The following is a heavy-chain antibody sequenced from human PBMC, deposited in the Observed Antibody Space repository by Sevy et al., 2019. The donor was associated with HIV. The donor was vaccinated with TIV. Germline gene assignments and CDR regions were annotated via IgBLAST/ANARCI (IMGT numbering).Heavy chain of an antibody. CDR2: ISGSGTRT. V-gene: IGHV3-23*01. Sequence: GGSLRLSCAVSGFSFDSYGMTWVRQAPGKGLEWVSGISGSGTRTYYADSVKGRFIISRDNSKNTLYLQMKSLRSGDTALNYLGKWGGGHYDPDEIGYYFYYYNMDVWGKGTTVTVSS. J-gene: IGHJ6*03. CDR3: GKWGGGHYDPDEIGYYFYYYNMDV. D-gene: IGHD3-22*01. CDR1: GFSFDSYG.